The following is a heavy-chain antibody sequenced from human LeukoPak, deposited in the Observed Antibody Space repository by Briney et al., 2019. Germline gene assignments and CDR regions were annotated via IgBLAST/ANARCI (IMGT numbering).Heavy chain of an antibody. CDR1: GGTFSSYA. CDR2: IIPIFGTA. V-gene: IGHV1-69*13. Sequence: SVKVSCEASGGTFSSYAISWVRQAPGQGLEWMGGIIPIFGTANYAQKFQGRVTITADESTSTAYMELSSLRSEDTAVYYCARDRCSSTSCYVSYHYYYYMDVWGKGTTVTVSS. J-gene: IGHJ6*03. CDR3: ARDRCSSTSCYVSYHYYYYMDV. D-gene: IGHD2-2*01.